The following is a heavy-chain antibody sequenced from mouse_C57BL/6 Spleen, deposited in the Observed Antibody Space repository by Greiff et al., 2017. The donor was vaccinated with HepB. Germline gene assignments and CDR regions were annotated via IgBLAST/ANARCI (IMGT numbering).Heavy chain of an antibody. CDR2: INPSNGGT. CDR3: ARWGGSSDGYVDV. J-gene: IGHJ1*03. CDR1: GYTFTSYW. V-gene: IGHV1-53*01. Sequence: VQLQQSGTELVKPGASVKLSCKASGYTFTSYWMHWVKQRPGQGLEWIGNINPSNGGTNYNEKFKSKATLTVDKSSSTAYMQLSSLTSEDSAVYYCARWGGSSDGYVDVWGTGTTVTVSS. D-gene: IGHD1-1*01.